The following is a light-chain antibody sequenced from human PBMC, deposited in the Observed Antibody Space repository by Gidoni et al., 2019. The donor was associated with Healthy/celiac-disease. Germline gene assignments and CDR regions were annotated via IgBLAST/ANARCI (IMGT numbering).Light chain of an antibody. CDR2: DVS. Sequence: QSALTQPASVSGSPGQSITISCNGTSSDVGGYNYVSWYQQHPGKAPKLMIYDVSNRPLGVSNRFSGSKSGNTASLTISGLQAEDEADYYCSSYTSSSPVVFGGGTKLTVL. V-gene: IGLV2-14*01. CDR1: SSDVGGYNY. CDR3: SSYTSSSPVV. J-gene: IGLJ2*01.